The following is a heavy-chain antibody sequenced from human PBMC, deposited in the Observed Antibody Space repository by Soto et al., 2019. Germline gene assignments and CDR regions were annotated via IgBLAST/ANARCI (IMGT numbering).Heavy chain of an antibody. CDR3: ARIEMASIK. CDR2: IYYTGST. CDR1: GASIRSGGYY. V-gene: IGHV4-31*03. Sequence: QVQMQESGPGLLKPPQTLSLTCSVSGASIRSGGYYWSWLRQSPGKGLEWIGHIYYTGSTFYSPSLKSRLTISLDTPKNQFSLDLNSVTTADTAMYYCARIEMASIKWGRGTLVTVAS. D-gene: IGHD5-12*01. J-gene: IGHJ4*02.